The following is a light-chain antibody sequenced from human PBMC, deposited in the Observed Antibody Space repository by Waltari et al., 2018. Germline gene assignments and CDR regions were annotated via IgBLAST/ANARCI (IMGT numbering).Light chain of an antibody. J-gene: IGLJ3*02. CDR1: TLPKQF. CDR3: QSADSSGTSGV. Sequence: SYELTQPPSVSVSPGQTARITCSGHTLPKQFAYWYQQKPGQAPVLVIYRDSERPSGIPERFSGSTSGTIVTLTITGVQAEDEADYYCQSADSSGTSGVFGGGTKVTVL. V-gene: IGLV3-25*03. CDR2: RDS.